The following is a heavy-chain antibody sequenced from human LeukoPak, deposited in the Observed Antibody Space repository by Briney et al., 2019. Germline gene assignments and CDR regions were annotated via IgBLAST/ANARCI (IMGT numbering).Heavy chain of an antibody. D-gene: IGHD6-19*01. V-gene: IGHV1-2*02. CDR1: GYTFTGYY. CDR3: ARELTAVAGTLGGY. CDR2: INPNSGGT. Sequence: ASVKVSCKASGYTFTGYYIHWVRQAPGQGLEWMGWINPNSGGTNYAQKFQGRVTMTRDTSISTAYMELSRLRSDDTAVYYCARELTAVAGTLGGYWGQGTLVTVSS. J-gene: IGHJ4*02.